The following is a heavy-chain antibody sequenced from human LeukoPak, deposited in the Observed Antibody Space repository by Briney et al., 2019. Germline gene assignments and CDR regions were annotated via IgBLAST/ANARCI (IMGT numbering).Heavy chain of an antibody. CDR3: ARGHRYGYETNWFDP. V-gene: IGHV1-18*01. D-gene: IGHD5-18*01. CDR1: GYTFTSYG. J-gene: IGHJ5*02. Sequence: EASVKVSCKASGYTFTSYGISWVRQAPGQGLEGMGWISAYNGNTNSAQKLQGRVTMPTDTSTSTAYMGRRSLRSDDTAVYYCARGHRYGYETNWFDPWGQETLVTVSS. CDR2: ISAYNGNT.